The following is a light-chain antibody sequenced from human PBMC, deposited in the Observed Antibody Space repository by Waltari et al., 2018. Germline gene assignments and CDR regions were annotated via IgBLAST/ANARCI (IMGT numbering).Light chain of an antibody. CDR1: QSVGTD. V-gene: IGKV3-15*01. CDR2: GAS. CDR3: QQYNNRRT. J-gene: IGKJ1*01. Sequence: EIVMTQSPVTLSVSPGERATLSCRASQSVGTDLAWYQQKPGQAPRLLIYGASTRVTGIPARFSGRGSGTQFTLTISSLQSEDFAVYYCQQYNNRRTFGQGTKVEI.